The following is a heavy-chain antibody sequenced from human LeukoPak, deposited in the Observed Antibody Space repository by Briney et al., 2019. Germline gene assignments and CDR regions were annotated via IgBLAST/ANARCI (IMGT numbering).Heavy chain of an antibody. V-gene: IGHV1-69*05. Sequence: SVKVSCKASGGTFSSYAISWVRQAPGQGLEWMGRIIPIFGTANYAQKFQGRVTITTDESTSTAYMELSSLRSEDTAVYYCARARYYDSSRWYFDYWGQGTLVTVSS. D-gene: IGHD3-22*01. CDR3: ARARYYDSSRWYFDY. CDR1: GGTFSSYA. J-gene: IGHJ4*02. CDR2: IIPIFGTA.